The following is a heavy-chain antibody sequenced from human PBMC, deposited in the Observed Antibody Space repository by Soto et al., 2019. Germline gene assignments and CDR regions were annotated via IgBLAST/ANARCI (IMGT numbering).Heavy chain of an antibody. J-gene: IGHJ5*02. Sequence: PSETLSLTCSVTGGSIRNSSFYWGWIRQAPGKGLEWIGSIYYSGSTYYNPSLKSRVTISVDTSKNQFSLKLSSVTAADTAVYYCASSKRGYSYGYPWFDPWGQGTLVTVSS. D-gene: IGHD5-18*01. V-gene: IGHV4-39*01. CDR2: IYYSGST. CDR3: ASSKRGYSYGYPWFDP. CDR1: GGSIRNSSFY.